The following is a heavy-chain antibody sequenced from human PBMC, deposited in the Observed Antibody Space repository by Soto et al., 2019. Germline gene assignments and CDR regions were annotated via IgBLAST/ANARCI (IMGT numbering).Heavy chain of an antibody. V-gene: IGHV4-34*01. CDR2: INHSGST. CDR3: ARHPTILPLPVYATHYFKY. Sequence: ASETLSLTCAVYGGSFSGYYWSWIRQAPGKGLEWIGEINHSGSTNYSPSLKSRVTISLDTSKNQFSLRLSSVTAADTAVYYCARHPTILPLPVYATHYFKYRGQGTLVTVPS. D-gene: IGHD1-20*01. J-gene: IGHJ4*02. CDR1: GGSFSGYY.